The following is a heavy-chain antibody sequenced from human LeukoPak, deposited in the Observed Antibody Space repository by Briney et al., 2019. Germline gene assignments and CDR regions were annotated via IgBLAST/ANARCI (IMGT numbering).Heavy chain of an antibody. D-gene: IGHD1-26*01. J-gene: IGHJ4*02. V-gene: IGHV1-69*05. CDR1: GGTFSSYA. CDR3: ARQWELWGTSDY. Sequence: SVKVSCKASGGTFSSYAISWVRQAPGQGLEWMGGIIPILGTANYAQKFQGRVTITTDESTSTAYMELSSLRSEDTAVYYCARQWELWGTSDYWGQGTLVTVSS. CDR2: IIPILGTA.